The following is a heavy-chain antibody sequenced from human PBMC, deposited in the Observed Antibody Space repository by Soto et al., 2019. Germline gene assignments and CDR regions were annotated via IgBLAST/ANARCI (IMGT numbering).Heavy chain of an antibody. CDR1: AYTFTTYG. CDR3: ARDNRKELWVEGLNAMDV. J-gene: IGHJ6*02. Sequence: QVQLVQSGPEVKKPGASVKVSCKASAYTFTTYGISWVRQAPGQGLEWMGWISGYNGQTNYPQKFRGRVTLTTDTPTSTAXMELRSLRSDDTAMYYCARDNRKELWVEGLNAMDVWGQGTTVTVSS. D-gene: IGHD3-10*01. CDR2: ISGYNGQT. V-gene: IGHV1-18*04.